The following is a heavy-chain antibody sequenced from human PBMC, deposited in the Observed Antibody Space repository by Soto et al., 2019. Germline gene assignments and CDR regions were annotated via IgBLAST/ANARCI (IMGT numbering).Heavy chain of an antibody. CDR3: AKTPANEKTDYYYYYMDV. CDR1: GFTFSSYA. V-gene: IGHV3-23*01. D-gene: IGHD1-1*01. CDR2: ISGSGGST. Sequence: PGGSLRLSCAASGFTFSSYAMSWVRQAPGKGLEWVSAISGSGGSTYYADSVKGRFTISRDNSKNTLYLQMNSLRAEDTAVYYCAKTPANEKTDYYYYYMDVWGKGTTVTVSS. J-gene: IGHJ6*03.